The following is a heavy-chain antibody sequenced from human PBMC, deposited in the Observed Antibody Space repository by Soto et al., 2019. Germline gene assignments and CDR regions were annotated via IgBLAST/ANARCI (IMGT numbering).Heavy chain of an antibody. V-gene: IGHV3-30-3*01. J-gene: IGHJ6*02. CDR1: GFTFSSYA. CDR2: ISYDGSNK. Sequence: GGSLRLSCAASGFTFSSYAMHWVRQAPGKGLEWVAVISYDGSNKYYADSVKGRFTISRDNSKNTLYLQMNSLRAEDTAVYYCARRVRSSGWFSYYGMDVWGQGSTVTFSS. D-gene: IGHD6-19*01. CDR3: ARRVRSSGWFSYYGMDV.